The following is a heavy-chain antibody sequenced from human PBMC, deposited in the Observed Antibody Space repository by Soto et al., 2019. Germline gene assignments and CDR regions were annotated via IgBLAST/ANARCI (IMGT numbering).Heavy chain of an antibody. Sequence: QVQLVESGGGVVQPGRSLRLSCAASGFTFSSYGMHWVRQAPGKGLEWVAGISYDGSNKYYADSVKGRFTISRDNSKNTLYLQMNSLRAEDTAVYYCAKDLNGQQLVLYYYYYYGMDVWGQGTTVTVSS. CDR3: AKDLNGQQLVLYYYYYYGMDV. CDR1: GFTFSSYG. V-gene: IGHV3-30*18. D-gene: IGHD6-13*01. J-gene: IGHJ6*02. CDR2: ISYDGSNK.